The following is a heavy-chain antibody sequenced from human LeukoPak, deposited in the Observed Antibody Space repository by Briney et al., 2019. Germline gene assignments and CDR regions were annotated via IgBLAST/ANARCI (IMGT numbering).Heavy chain of an antibody. CDR3: AKGGDIVATLFFEFDY. CDR2: IRYDGSNK. CDR1: GFTFSSYG. D-gene: IGHD5-12*01. J-gene: IGHJ4*02. V-gene: IGHV3-30*02. Sequence: GGSLRLSCAASGFTFSSYGMHWVRQAPGKGLEWVAFIRYDGSNKYYADSVKGRFTISRDNSKNTLYLQMNSLRAEDTAVYYCAKGGDIVATLFFEFDYWGQGTLVTVSS.